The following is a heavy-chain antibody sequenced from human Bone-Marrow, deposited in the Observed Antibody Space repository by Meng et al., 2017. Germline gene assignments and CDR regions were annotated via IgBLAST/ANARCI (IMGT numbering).Heavy chain of an antibody. CDR1: GGSISSYY. CDR2: IYYSGST. V-gene: IGHV4-59*01. Sequence: SETLSLTCTVSGGSISSYYWSWIRQPPGKGLEWIGYIYYSGSTNYNPSLKSRVTISVDTSKNQFSLKLSSVTAADTAVYYCGGAYCGGDCSEYFQHWGQGTRVTVSS. J-gene: IGHJ1*01. CDR3: GGAYCGGDCSEYFQH. D-gene: IGHD2-21*02.